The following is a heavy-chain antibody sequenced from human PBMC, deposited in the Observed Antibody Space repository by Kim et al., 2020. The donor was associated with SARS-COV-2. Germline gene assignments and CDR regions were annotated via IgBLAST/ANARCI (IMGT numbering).Heavy chain of an antibody. Sequence: SETLSLTCTVSGASISGTMWWRWVRQSPGKGLEWFGEICHTGSTNYIPSLKGRVTISVDKSNDQFSLRLSSVTAADTALYFCARRIWAGAFDYWGQGALVTVSS. V-gene: IGHV4-4*02. CDR1: GASISGTMW. D-gene: IGHD1-26*01. CDR3: ARRIWAGAFDY. J-gene: IGHJ4*02. CDR2: ICHTGST.